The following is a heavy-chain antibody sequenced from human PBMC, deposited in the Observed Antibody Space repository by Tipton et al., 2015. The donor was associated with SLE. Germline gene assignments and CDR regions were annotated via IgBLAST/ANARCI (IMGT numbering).Heavy chain of an antibody. V-gene: IGHV4-38-2*01. CDR1: GYSISSGYY. CDR2: IYHSGST. Sequence: TLSLTCAVSGYSISSGYYWGWIRQPPGKGLEWIGSIYHSGSTYYNPSLKSRVTISVDTSKNQFSLQLNSVTPEDTAVYYCALASSGYRHAFDIWGQGTMVTVSS. CDR3: ALASSGYRHAFDI. J-gene: IGHJ3*02. D-gene: IGHD3-22*01.